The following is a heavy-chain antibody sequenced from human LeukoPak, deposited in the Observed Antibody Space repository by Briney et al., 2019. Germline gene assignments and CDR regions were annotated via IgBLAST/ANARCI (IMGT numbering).Heavy chain of an antibody. V-gene: IGHV3-23*01. D-gene: IGHD5-12*01. CDR1: GFIFSSYA. CDR3: AKGLFSAFDKYLDS. CDR2: ISGSGGST. Sequence: GGSLRLSCAASGFIFSSYAMSWVRQAPGKGLEWVSTISGSGGSTYYADSVKGRFTISRDNSKNTVYLQMNSLRAEDTAVYYCAKGLFSAFDKYLDSWGQGTLVTVSS. J-gene: IGHJ4*02.